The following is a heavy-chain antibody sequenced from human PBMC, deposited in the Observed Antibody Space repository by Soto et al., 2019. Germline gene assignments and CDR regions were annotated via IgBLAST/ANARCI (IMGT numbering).Heavy chain of an antibody. J-gene: IGHJ6*02. CDR1: GYTFTRYC. D-gene: IGHD3-10*01. CDR3: ARDRGPLLWFGELLTGYYYYGMDV. CDR2: ISAYNGNT. V-gene: IGHV1-18*01. Sequence: ASVKVSCKASGYTFTRYCISWVLQAPGQGLEWMGWISAYNGNTNYAQKLQGRVTMTTDTSTSTAYMELRSLKSDDTAVYYCARDRGPLLWFGELLTGYYYYGMDVWGQGTTVTVSS.